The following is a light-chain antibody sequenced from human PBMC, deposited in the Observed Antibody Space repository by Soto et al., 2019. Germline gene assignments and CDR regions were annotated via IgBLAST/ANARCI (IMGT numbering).Light chain of an antibody. CDR1: SSDVGGYNY. Sequence: QSALTQPASVSGSPGQSITISCTGTSSDVGGYNYVSWYQQHPGKAPKLMIYEVTNRPSGVSHRFSGSKSGNSASLTISGLQAEDEADYYCCSYRSGTTWVFGGGTKLIVL. CDR3: CSYRSGTTWV. J-gene: IGLJ3*02. CDR2: EVT. V-gene: IGLV2-14*01.